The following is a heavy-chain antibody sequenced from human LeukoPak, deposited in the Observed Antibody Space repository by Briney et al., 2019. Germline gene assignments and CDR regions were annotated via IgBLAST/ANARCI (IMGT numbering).Heavy chain of an antibody. CDR2: INPNSGGT. Sequence: ASVKVSCKASGYTFTGYYMHWVRQAPGQGLEWMGWINPNSGGTNYAQKFQGRVTMTRDTSISTAYMELSRLRSGDTAVYYCAGGSLVTTKYYYYYMDVWGKGTTVTFSS. D-gene: IGHD4-17*01. V-gene: IGHV1-2*02. J-gene: IGHJ6*03. CDR3: AGGSLVTTKYYYYYMDV. CDR1: GYTFTGYY.